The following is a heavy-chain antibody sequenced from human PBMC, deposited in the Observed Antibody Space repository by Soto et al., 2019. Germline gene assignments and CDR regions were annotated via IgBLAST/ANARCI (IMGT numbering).Heavy chain of an antibody. CDR3: ARAAVITNAFEI. CDR1: GFTVSSNY. V-gene: IGHV3-66*01. Sequence: GGSLRLSCAASGFTVSSNYMSWVRQAPGKGLEWVSVIYSGGSTYYADSVKGRFTISRDNSKNTLYLQMNSLRAEDTAVYYCARAAVITNAFEIWGQGTMVTVSS. D-gene: IGHD3-22*01. J-gene: IGHJ3*02. CDR2: IYSGGST.